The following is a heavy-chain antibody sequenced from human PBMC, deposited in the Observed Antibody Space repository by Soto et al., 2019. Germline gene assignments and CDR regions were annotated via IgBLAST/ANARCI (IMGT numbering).Heavy chain of an antibody. Sequence: PAASVKVSCKASGGTFSSYAISWVRRAPGQGLEWMGGIIPIFGTANYAQKFQGRVTITADESTSTAYMELSSLRSEDTAVYYCARGFDYSNSFRFDPWGQGTLVTVSS. J-gene: IGHJ5*02. V-gene: IGHV1-69*13. CDR2: IIPIFGTA. CDR1: GGTFSSYA. D-gene: IGHD4-4*01. CDR3: ARGFDYSNSFRFDP.